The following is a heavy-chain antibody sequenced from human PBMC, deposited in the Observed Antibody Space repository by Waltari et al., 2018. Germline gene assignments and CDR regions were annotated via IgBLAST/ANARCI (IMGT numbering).Heavy chain of an antibody. CDR3: ARDSRVDGYDNNWLDL. CDR2: ISSSGNNK. D-gene: IGHD2-2*03. J-gene: IGHJ5*02. V-gene: IGHV3-11*04. CDR1: GYSISSGYY. Sequence: QVQLQESGPGLVKPSETLSLTCAVSGYSISSGYYWGWIRQPPGKGLEWVSYISSSGNNKYYADSLQGRFTISRDNAKNSLYLQMNSLRAEDTAVYFCARDSRVDGYDNNWLDLWGQGTLVTVSS.